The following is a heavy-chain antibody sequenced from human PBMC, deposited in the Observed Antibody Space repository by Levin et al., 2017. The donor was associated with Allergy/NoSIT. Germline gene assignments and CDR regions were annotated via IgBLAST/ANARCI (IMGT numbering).Heavy chain of an antibody. CDR3: VRVQYSGYHWARYYMDV. J-gene: IGHJ6*03. CDR1: GFTLSDHH. Sequence: GGSLRLSCAASGFTLSDHHIDWVRQAPGKGLEWVGRTRNKADIYTTQHAASVVGRFTISRDDSENSLYLQMNSLKTEDTAVYYCVRVQYSGYHWARYYMDVWGKGTTVTVSS. V-gene: IGHV3-72*01. CDR2: TRNKADIYTT. D-gene: IGHD5-12*01.